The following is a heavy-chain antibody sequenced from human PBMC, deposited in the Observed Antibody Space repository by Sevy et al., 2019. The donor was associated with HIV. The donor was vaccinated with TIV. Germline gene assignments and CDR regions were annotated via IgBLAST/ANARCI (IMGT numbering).Heavy chain of an antibody. CDR2: INTHGTNT. V-gene: IGHV3-74*01. J-gene: IGHJ6*02. Sequence: GGFLRLSRAASGFTFSRYWMHWVRHAPGKGLVWVSRINTHGTNTIYADYVKGRFTISRDNAKNTVSLQMNSLRADDTGVYYCAREGVDFWSGPVDFDYGMDVWGQGTTVTVSS. CDR1: GFTFSRYW. D-gene: IGHD3-3*01. CDR3: AREGVDFWSGPVDFDYGMDV.